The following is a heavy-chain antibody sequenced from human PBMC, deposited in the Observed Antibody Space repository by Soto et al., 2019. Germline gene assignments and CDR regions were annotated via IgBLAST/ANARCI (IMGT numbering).Heavy chain of an antibody. CDR1: GRPMNGYY. J-gene: IGHJ4*02. CDR3: ARGHGYGGNYDY. CDR2: IYYSGSN. Sequence: SETLSLTCSVSGRPMNGYYWSWIRQPPMKGLEWIGYIYYSGSNNYNPSLKSRVTISVDASKNQFSLKLSSVTAADTALYYCARGHGYGGNYDYWGQGTLVTVSS. D-gene: IGHD4-17*01. V-gene: IGHV4-59*01.